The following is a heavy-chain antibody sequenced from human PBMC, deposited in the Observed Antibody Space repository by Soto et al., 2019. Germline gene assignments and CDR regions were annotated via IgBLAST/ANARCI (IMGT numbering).Heavy chain of an antibody. CDR3: AKDQGSSWYEIDY. V-gene: IGHV3-23*01. CDR2: ISGSGGST. Sequence: EVQLLESGGGLVQPGGSLRLSCAASGFTFSNYAVTWVRQAPGKGLEWVSTISGSGGSTYYADCVKGRFTISRDNSKNTRYLQMNSLRAEDTAVYYCAKDQGSSWYEIDYWGQGTLVTVSS. D-gene: IGHD6-13*01. CDR1: GFTFSNYA. J-gene: IGHJ4*02.